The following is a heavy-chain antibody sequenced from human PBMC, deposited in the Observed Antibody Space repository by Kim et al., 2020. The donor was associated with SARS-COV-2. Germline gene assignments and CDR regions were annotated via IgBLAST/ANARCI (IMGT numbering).Heavy chain of an antibody. CDR1: GYTFTGYY. CDR3: ARESGIVGATNAFDI. D-gene: IGHD1-26*01. J-gene: IGHJ3*02. CDR2: INPNSGGK. V-gene: IGHV1-2*02. Sequence: ASVKVSCKASGYTFTGYYMHWVRQAPGQGLEWMGWINPNSGGKNYAQKFQGRVTMTRDTSISTAYMELSRLRSDDTAVYYCARESGIVGATNAFDIWGQGTMVTVSS.